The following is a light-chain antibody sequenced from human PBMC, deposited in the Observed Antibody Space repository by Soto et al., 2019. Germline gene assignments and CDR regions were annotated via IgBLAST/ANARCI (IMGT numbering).Light chain of an antibody. CDR2: EVN. CDR1: SSDFGNYNL. CDR3: CSFTSSNTHV. Sequence: QSALTQPASVSGSPGQSITISCTGTSSDFGNYNLVSWYQQHPGKVPKLILLEVNKRPSGVSGRFSGSKSGNTASLTISGLQAEDEDDYYCCSFTSSNTHVFGTGTKPTVL. J-gene: IGLJ1*01. V-gene: IGLV2-23*02.